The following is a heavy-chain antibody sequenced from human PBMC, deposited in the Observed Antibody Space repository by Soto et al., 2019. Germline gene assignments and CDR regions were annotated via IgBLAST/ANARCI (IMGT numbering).Heavy chain of an antibody. CDR2: IIPIFGTA. CDR3: ASGKPRKSYITGNYYHYYGMDV. J-gene: IGHJ6*02. D-gene: IGHD1-20*01. CDR1: GGTFSSYA. V-gene: IGHV1-69*01. Sequence: QVQLVQSGAEVKKPGSSVKVSCKASGGTFSSYAISWVRQAPGQGLEWMGGIIPIFGTANHAQKFQGRVTITEDESTSTAYTEMSSLRSEDTAVYYCASGKPRKSYITGNYYHYYGMDVWGQGTTVTVSS.